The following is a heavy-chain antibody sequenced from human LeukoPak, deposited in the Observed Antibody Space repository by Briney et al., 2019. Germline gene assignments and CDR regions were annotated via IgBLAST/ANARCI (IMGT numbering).Heavy chain of an antibody. V-gene: IGHV3-30*02. CDR3: AKGDYDSSGYGTY. J-gene: IGHJ4*02. CDR2: IRYDGSNK. D-gene: IGHD3-22*01. Sequence: GGSLRLFCAASGCTFSSYGMHWVRQAPGRGLEWAAFIRYDGSNKYYADSVKGRFTISSDNSKNTLSLQMNSLRAEDTAVYYCAKGDYDSSGYGTYWGQGTLVTVSS. CDR1: GCTFSSYG.